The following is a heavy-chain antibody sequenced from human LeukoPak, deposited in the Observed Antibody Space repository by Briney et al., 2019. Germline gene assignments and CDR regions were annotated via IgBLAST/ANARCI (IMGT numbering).Heavy chain of an antibody. J-gene: IGHJ4*02. CDR1: GFTFSSYS. CDR2: ISSSSSYI. Sequence: GGSLRLSCAAFGFTFSSYSMNWVRQAPGKGLEWVSSISSSSSYIYYADSVKGRFTISRDNAKNSLYLQMNSLRAEDTAVYYCARDADYYDSSGYADYWGQGTLVTVSS. V-gene: IGHV3-21*01. CDR3: ARDADYYDSSGYADY. D-gene: IGHD3-22*01.